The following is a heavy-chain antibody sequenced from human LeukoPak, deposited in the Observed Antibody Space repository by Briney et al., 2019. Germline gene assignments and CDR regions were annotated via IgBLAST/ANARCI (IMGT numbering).Heavy chain of an antibody. CDR2: MNPNSGNT. J-gene: IGHJ5*02. CDR1: GYTFTSYD. V-gene: IGHV1-8*01. Sequence: AASVKVSCKASGYTFTSYDINWVRQATGQGLEWMGWMNPNSGNTNYAQKLQGRVTMTTDTSTSTAYMELRSLRSDDTAVYYCARGGSYSKPKNWFDPWGQGTLVTVSS. D-gene: IGHD1-26*01. CDR3: ARGGSYSKPKNWFDP.